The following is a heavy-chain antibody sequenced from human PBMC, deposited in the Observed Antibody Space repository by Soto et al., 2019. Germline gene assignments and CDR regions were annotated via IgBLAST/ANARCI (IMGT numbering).Heavy chain of an antibody. CDR3: ASRDIVVVPAANNCSGGSCYVY. CDR2: INHSGST. CDR1: GGSFSGYY. D-gene: IGHD2-2*01. Sequence: KASETLSLTCAVYGGSFSGYYWSWIRQPPGKGLEWIGEINHSGSTNYNPSLKSRVTISVGTSKNQFSLKLSSVTAADTAVYYCASRDIVVVPAANNCSGGSCYVYWGQGTLVTVSS. V-gene: IGHV4-34*01. J-gene: IGHJ4*02.